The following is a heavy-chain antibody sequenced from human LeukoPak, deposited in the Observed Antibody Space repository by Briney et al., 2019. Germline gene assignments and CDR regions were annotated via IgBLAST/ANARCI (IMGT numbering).Heavy chain of an antibody. V-gene: IGHV3-7*01. D-gene: IGHD3-10*01. J-gene: IGHJ4*02. CDR3: AKDGEGYS. Sequence: GVSLRLSCAASGFTFNRAWMSWVRQTPEKRLEFVANIKEDGSEKYYVDSVKGRFTISRDNTKNSLYLQMDSLRVDDTAIYYCAKDGEGYSGGQGTLVTVSS. CDR2: IKEDGSEK. CDR1: GFTFNRAW.